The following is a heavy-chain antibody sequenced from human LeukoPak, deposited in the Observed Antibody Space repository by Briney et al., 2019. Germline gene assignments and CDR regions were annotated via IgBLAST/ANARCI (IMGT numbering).Heavy chain of an antibody. J-gene: IGHJ4*02. CDR3: ARVGSYYDSSGYYLDY. Sequence: ASVKVSCKASGYTSTGYYMHWVRQAPGQGLEWMGWINPNSGGTNYAQKFQGRVTMTRDTSISTAYMELSRLRSDDTAVYYCARVGSYYDSSGYYLDYWGQGTLVTVSS. CDR2: INPNSGGT. CDR1: GYTSTGYY. D-gene: IGHD3-22*01. V-gene: IGHV1-2*02.